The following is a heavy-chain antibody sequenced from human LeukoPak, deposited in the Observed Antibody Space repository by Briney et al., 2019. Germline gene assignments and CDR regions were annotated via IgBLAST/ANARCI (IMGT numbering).Heavy chain of an antibody. J-gene: IGHJ4*02. V-gene: IGHV4-59*01. D-gene: IGHD3-10*01. CDR3: ARAGSFSRLFDY. Sequence: SETLSLTCTVSGGSISSYHWSWIRQPPGKGLEWIGYIYYSGSTNYNPPLKSRVTISVDTSKNQFSLKLGSVTAADTAVYYCARAGSFSRLFDYWGQGTLVTVSS. CDR2: IYYSGST. CDR1: GGSISSYH.